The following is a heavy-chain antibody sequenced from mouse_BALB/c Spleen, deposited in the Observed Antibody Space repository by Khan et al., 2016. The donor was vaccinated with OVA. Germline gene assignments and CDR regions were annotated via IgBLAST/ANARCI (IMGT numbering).Heavy chain of an antibody. CDR1: GLNIKDTY. V-gene: IGHV14-3*02. Sequence: VQLKQSGAERGKSGATGKWYCTDTGLNIKDTYMHWRKQWTEKGQEWIGRIDRQNGNTKYDTKLQGKAKITADTSYNTAYLQHRSLTSEDTAVYYCARRARKWGKGT. D-gene: IGHD3-3*01. J-gene: IGHJ4*01. CDR3: ARRARK. CDR2: IDRQNGNT.